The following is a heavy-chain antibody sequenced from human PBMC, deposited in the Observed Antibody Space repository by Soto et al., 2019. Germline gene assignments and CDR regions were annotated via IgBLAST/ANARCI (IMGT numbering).Heavy chain of an antibody. J-gene: IGHJ4*02. V-gene: IGHV4-4*02. CDR1: GVYLISGNW. CDR3: ARLVYDTRLNYMYFDF. CDR2: IFHDGTA. D-gene: IGHD3-10*01. Sequence: SETQSVTCAVSGVYLISGNWWTWVRQSPQRGLEYIGEIFHDGTANYYPSFERRVAMSVDTSRNQFSLKLTSVTAADTAVYFCARLVYDTRLNYMYFDFWGPGTLVTVSS.